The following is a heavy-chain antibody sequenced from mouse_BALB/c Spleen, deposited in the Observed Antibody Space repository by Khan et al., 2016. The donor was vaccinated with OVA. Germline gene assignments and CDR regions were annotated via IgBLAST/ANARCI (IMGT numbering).Heavy chain of an antibody. Sequence: QVQLQQSGSVLVRPGASVKLSCKASGYTFTNSWMHWAKQRPGQGLEWIGEIHPNSGNTNYNENFKGKATLTVDTSSNTAYVDLSSLTSEDSAVXYCARRTKYGDYVFAYWGHGTLVTVSA. CDR3: ARRTKYGDYVFAY. CDR1: GYTFTNSW. CDR2: IHPNSGNT. D-gene: IGHD2-13*01. V-gene: IGHV1S130*01. J-gene: IGHJ3*01.